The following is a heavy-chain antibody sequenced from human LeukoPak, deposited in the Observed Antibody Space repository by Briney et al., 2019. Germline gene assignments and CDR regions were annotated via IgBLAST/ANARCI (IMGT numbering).Heavy chain of an antibody. D-gene: IGHD1-26*01. CDR3: ARDQSGSYTPYDY. CDR2: ISGSSII. V-gene: IGHV3-48*01. Sequence: QSGGSLRLSCAASGFTFSSYSMNWVRQAPGKGLEWVSYISGSSIIYYADSVKGRFTISRDNAQNSLYLQMNSLRAEDTAVYYCARDQSGSYTPYDYWGQGTLVTVS. CDR1: GFTFSSYS. J-gene: IGHJ4*02.